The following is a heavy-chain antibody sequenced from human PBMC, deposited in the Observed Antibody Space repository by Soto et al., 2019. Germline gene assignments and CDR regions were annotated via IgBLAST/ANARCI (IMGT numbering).Heavy chain of an antibody. CDR3: ARVRGFKIFGVVNWLDP. CDR2: INHSGST. CDR1: GGSFSGYY. D-gene: IGHD3-3*01. Sequence: SETLSLTCAVYGGSFSGYYWSWIRQPPGKGLEWIGEINHSGSTNYNPSLKSRVTISVDTSKNQFSLKLSSVTAADTAVYYCARVRGFKIFGVVNWLDPWGQGTLVTV. V-gene: IGHV4-34*01. J-gene: IGHJ5*02.